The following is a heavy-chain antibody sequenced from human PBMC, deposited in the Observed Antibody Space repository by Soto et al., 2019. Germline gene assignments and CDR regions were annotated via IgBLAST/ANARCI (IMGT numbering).Heavy chain of an antibody. J-gene: IGHJ4*02. Sequence: QVQLQESGPGLVNPSQTLSLTCTVSGGSISSGGTGSYWTWIRQLQGKGLEWIGYISYTGNTYYNPSLKSRQTISIDTSENQFSLKLTSVTAANTAVYFCASGHDAYKVRYWGQGTLVTVSS. D-gene: IGHD1-1*01. CDR1: GGSISSGGTGSY. V-gene: IGHV4-31*03. CDR2: ISYTGNT. CDR3: ASGHDAYKVRY.